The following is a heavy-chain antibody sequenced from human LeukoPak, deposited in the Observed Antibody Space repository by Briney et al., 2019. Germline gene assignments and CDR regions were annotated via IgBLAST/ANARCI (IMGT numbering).Heavy chain of an antibody. CDR1: GGSISSGGYY. J-gene: IGHJ4*02. Sequence: SETLSLTCTVSGGSISSGGYYWSWIRQHPGKGLEWIGYIYYSGSTYYNPSLKSRVTISVDTSKNQFSLKLSSVTAADTAVYYCARSHCGTFSCARADYWGQGTLVTVSS. V-gene: IGHV4-31*03. CDR2: IYYSGST. D-gene: IGHD2-2*01. CDR3: ARSHCGTFSCARADY.